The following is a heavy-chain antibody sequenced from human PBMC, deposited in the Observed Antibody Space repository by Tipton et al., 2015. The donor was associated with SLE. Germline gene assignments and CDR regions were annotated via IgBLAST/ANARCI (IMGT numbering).Heavy chain of an antibody. CDR3: ARRGSWWYFDL. CDR2: ISHTGST. J-gene: IGHJ2*01. CDR1: GGSISAYY. Sequence: TLSLTCAVYGGSISAYYWSWIRQPPGKGLEWIGEISHTGSTNFNPSLKSRVAISADTSKRQFSLKPSSVTAADTAVYYCARRGSWWYFDLWGRGTLVTVSS. V-gene: IGHV4-34*01. D-gene: IGHD1-26*01.